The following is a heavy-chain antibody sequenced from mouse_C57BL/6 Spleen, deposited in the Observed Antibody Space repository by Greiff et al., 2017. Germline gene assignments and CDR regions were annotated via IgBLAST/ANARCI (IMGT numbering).Heavy chain of an antibody. V-gene: IGHV1-15*01. CDR2: IDPETGGT. Sequence: VKLVESGAELVRPGASVTLSCKASGYTFTDYEMHWVKQTPVHGLEWIGAIDPETGGTAYNQKFKGKAILTADKSSSTAYMELRSLTSEDSAVYYCTSTAQATYYAMDYWGQGTSVTVSS. J-gene: IGHJ4*01. D-gene: IGHD3-2*02. CDR1: GYTFTDYE. CDR3: TSTAQATYYAMDY.